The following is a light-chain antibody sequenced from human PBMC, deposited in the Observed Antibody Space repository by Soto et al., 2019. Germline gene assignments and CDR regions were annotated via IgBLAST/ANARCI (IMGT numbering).Light chain of an antibody. CDR1: QSVSSSY. Sequence: EIVLTQSPGTLSLSPGERATLSCRASQSVSSSYLAWYQQKPGQAPRLLIYGASSRATGIPDRFSASGSGTDFTLTISSLEPEDFAVYYCQQFSSYPLTFGGGTKVDIK. CDR2: GAS. V-gene: IGKV3-20*01. J-gene: IGKJ4*01. CDR3: QQFSSYPLT.